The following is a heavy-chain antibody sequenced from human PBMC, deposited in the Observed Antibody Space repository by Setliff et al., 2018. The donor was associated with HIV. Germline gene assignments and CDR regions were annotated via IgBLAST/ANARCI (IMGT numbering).Heavy chain of an antibody. D-gene: IGHD3-22*01. V-gene: IGHV1-69*13. Sequence: SVKVSCKASGGTFSSYAISWVRQAPRQGLEWMGGIIPIFGTANYAQKFQGRVTITADESTSTAYMELSSLRSKDTAVYYCARVEDYYDSSSYYPPDAFDIWGQGTMVTVSS. CDR2: IIPIFGTA. CDR3: ARVEDYYDSSSYYPPDAFDI. CDR1: GGTFSSYA. J-gene: IGHJ3*02.